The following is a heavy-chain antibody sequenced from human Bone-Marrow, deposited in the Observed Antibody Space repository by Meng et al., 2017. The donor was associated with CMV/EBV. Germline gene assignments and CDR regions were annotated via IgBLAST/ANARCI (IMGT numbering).Heavy chain of an antibody. CDR2: IYYSGST. D-gene: IGHD3-9*01. CDR3: ARVKHIGILTGSRYFDD. V-gene: IGHV4-59*07. J-gene: IGHJ4*02. Sequence: SDTLFLTCTVSGGSIRSYYWSWIRQPPGKGLEWLGYIYYSGSTNYNPSLKSRVTISVDTSKNQFSLKLSSVTAADTAVYYCARVKHIGILTGSRYFDDWGQGILVTVSS. CDR1: GGSIRSYY.